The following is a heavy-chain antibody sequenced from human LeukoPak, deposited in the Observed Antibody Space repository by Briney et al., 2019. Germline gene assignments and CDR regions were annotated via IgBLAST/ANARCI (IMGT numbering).Heavy chain of an antibody. Sequence: SQTLSLTCTVSGGSISSGSYYWSWIRQPAGKGLEWIGRIYTSGSTNYNPSLKSRVTISVDTSKNQFSLKLSSVTAADTAVYYCARGLVPAAMGFLDYWGQGTLVTVSS. CDR2: IYTSGST. CDR3: ARGLVPAAMGFLDY. CDR1: GGSISSGSYY. V-gene: IGHV4-61*02. J-gene: IGHJ4*02. D-gene: IGHD2-2*01.